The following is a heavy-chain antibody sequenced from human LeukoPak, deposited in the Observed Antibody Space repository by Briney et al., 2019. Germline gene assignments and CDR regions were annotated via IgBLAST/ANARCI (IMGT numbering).Heavy chain of an antibody. V-gene: IGHV7-4-1*02. CDR2: INTSTGHP. CDR1: GYTFSSYA. CDR3: ARDGARSDTTGPGDY. D-gene: IGHD4-17*01. Sequence: ASVKVSCKVSGYTFSSYAMHWVRQAPGQGLEWMGWINTSTGHPTYAQDFTGRFVFSLDTSVSTAYLQISSLKAADTAVYYCARDGARSDTTGPGDYWGQGTLVTVSS. J-gene: IGHJ4*02.